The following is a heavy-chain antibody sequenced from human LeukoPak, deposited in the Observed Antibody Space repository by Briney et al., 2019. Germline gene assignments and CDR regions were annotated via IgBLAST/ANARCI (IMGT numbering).Heavy chain of an antibody. CDR2: IYYSGST. J-gene: IGHJ4*02. V-gene: IGHV4-39*01. CDR3: ARHSYYYDSSGYVY. D-gene: IGHD3-22*01. Sequence: NPSETLSLTCTVSGGSISSSSYYWGWIRQPPGKGLEWIGSIYYSGSTYYNPSLKSRVTISVDTSKNQFSLKLSSVTAADTAVYYCARHSYYYDSSGYVYWGQGTLVTVSS. CDR1: GGSISSSSYY.